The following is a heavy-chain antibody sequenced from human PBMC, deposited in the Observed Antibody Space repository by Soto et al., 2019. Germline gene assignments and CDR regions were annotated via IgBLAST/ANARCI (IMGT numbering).Heavy chain of an antibody. Sequence: WWSLRLSCSASVFTFSSYAMHWVRQAPGKGLEYVSAISSNGGSTYYADSVKGRFTISRDNSKNTLYLQMSSLRAEDTAVYYCVKGVLWEPRGYFDYWGQGTLVTVSS. CDR1: VFTFSSYA. CDR3: VKGVLWEPRGYFDY. D-gene: IGHD1-26*01. V-gene: IGHV3-64D*06. CDR2: ISSNGGST. J-gene: IGHJ4*02.